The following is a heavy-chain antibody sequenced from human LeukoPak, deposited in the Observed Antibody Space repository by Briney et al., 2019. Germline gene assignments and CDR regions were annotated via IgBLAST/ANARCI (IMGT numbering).Heavy chain of an antibody. J-gene: IGHJ5*01. CDR1: RFFFTKYY. D-gene: IGHD5-12*01. CDR2: ISADGHTK. V-gene: IGHV3-11*01. Sequence: KSGGSLRLSCAASRFFFTKYYMSWVRQTPGKGLDWIATISADGHTKYYADSAEGRFTISRDNAKDSFYLQMNSLRADDAAVYFCGGAGTYGGYKVFDSWGHGTLVTVSS. CDR3: GGAGTYGGYKVFDS.